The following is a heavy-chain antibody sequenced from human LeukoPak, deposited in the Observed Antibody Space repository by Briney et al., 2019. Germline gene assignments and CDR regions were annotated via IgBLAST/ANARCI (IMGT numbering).Heavy chain of an antibody. CDR2: INPNSGGT. D-gene: IGHD3-22*01. V-gene: IGHV1-2*04. Sequence: GASVKVSCKASGYTFTGYYMHWVRQAPGQGLEWMGWINPNSGGTNYAQKFQGWVTTTRDTSISTAYMELSRLRSDDTAVYYCARMDSSGYSNWFDPWGQGTLVTVSS. CDR3: ARMDSSGYSNWFDP. J-gene: IGHJ5*02. CDR1: GYTFTGYY.